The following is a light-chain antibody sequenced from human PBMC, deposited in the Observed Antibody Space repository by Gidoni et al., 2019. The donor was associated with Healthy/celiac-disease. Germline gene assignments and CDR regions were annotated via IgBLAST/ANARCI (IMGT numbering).Light chain of an antibody. CDR3: QEYNNWPPLT. V-gene: IGKV3-15*01. CDR1: QRVSSY. CDR2: GAS. J-gene: IGKJ4*01. Sequence: EIVMPQSPSTLSVSPGERATLSCSASQRVSSYLAWYQQQPGQAPRLLNYGASTRATGIPGRFSGSGSGTEFTLTISSLQSEDFAVYYCQEYNNWPPLTFGGGTKVEIK.